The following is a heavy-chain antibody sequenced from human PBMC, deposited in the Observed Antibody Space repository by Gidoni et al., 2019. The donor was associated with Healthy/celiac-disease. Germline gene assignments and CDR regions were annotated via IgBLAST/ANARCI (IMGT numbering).Heavy chain of an antibody. D-gene: IGHD3-10*01. CDR1: GGSISSSSYY. Sequence: QLQLQESGPGLVKPSETLSLTCTVSGGSISSSSYYWGWIRQPPGKGLEWIGSIYYSGSTYYNPSLKSRVTISVDTSKNQFSLKLSSVTAADTAVYYCARGLWFGELRNIDYWGQGTLVTVSS. V-gene: IGHV4-39*07. CDR2: IYYSGST. CDR3: ARGLWFGELRNIDY. J-gene: IGHJ4*02.